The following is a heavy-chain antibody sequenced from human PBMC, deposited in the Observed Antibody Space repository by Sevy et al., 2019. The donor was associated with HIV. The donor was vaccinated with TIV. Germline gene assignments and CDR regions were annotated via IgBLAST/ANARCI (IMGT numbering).Heavy chain of an antibody. CDR1: GFDFSTYW. D-gene: IGHD3-3*01. V-gene: IGHV3-74*01. J-gene: IGHJ4*02. Sequence: GGSLRLSCAASGFDFSTYWMHWVRQAPGKGRVWVSRIMGDGSRRSHADSVKGRFTISRDNAKNTLYLQMNSLRAEDTALYFCARYPFGGYYFEHWGPGTLVTVSS. CDR2: IMGDGSRR. CDR3: ARYPFGGYYFEH.